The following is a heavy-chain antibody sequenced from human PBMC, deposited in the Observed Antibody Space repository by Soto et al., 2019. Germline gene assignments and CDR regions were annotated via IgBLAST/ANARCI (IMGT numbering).Heavy chain of an antibody. Sequence: PSETLSLTCTVSDDAITSYHWTWIRQPPGKGLEWIGYIYYSGSTNYNPSLKSRVTISVDTSKNQFSLKLSSVTAADTAVYYCARLLAADRTGFDPWGQGTLVTVSS. CDR3: ARLLAADRTGFDP. CDR2: IYYSGST. J-gene: IGHJ5*02. V-gene: IGHV4-59*08. D-gene: IGHD6-13*01. CDR1: DDAITSYH.